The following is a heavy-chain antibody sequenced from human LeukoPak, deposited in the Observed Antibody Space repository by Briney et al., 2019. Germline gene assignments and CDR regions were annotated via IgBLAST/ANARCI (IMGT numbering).Heavy chain of an antibody. Sequence: SETLSLTCAVYGGSFSGYYWSWIRQPPGKGLEWIGEINHSGSTNYNPSLKGRVTISVDTSKNQFSLKLSSATAADTAVYYCARGPLYSSSWYNWFDPWGQGTLVTVSS. J-gene: IGHJ5*02. D-gene: IGHD6-13*01. CDR2: INHSGST. CDR3: ARGPLYSSSWYNWFDP. V-gene: IGHV4-34*01. CDR1: GGSFSGYY.